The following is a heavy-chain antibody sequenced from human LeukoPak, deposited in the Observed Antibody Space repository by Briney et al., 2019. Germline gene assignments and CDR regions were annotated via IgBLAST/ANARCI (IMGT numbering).Heavy chain of an antibody. V-gene: IGHV3-66*01. D-gene: IGHD6-19*01. J-gene: IGHJ4*02. CDR3: ARGGWYSDY. CDR1: GFTVSSKS. Sequence: PGGSLRLSCAASGFTVSSKSMTWVRQAPGKGLEWVSVIYSGGTTYYADSVKGRFTISRDNSRNTLYLQMNGLRVEDTAVYYCARGGWYSDYWGQGTLVTVSS. CDR2: IYSGGTT.